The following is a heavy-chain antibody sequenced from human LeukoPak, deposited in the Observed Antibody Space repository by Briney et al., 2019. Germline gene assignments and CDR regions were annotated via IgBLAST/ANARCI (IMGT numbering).Heavy chain of an antibody. Sequence: SETLSLTCTVSGGSISTSNYYWDWIRQPPGKGLEWIGSIDYSGSTYYNPSLKSRVTISVDTSKNQFSLKLSSVTAADTAVYYCASLLIGGHLDYWGQGTLVTVSS. D-gene: IGHD3-22*01. CDR1: GGSISTSNYY. CDR3: ASLLIGGHLDY. J-gene: IGHJ4*02. V-gene: IGHV4-39*07. CDR2: IDYSGST.